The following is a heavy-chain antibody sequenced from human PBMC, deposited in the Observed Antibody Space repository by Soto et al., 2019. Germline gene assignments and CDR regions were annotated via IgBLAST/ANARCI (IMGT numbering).Heavy chain of an antibody. J-gene: IGHJ4*02. Sequence: GGSLRLSCAASGFTFSSYGMHWVCQAPGKGLEWVAVIWYDGSNKYYADSVKGRFTISRDNSKNTLYLQMNSLRAEDTAVYYCARGSRSTHLDYWGQGTLVTVSS. D-gene: IGHD2-15*01. V-gene: IGHV3-33*01. CDR3: ARGSRSTHLDY. CDR1: GFTFSSYG. CDR2: IWYDGSNK.